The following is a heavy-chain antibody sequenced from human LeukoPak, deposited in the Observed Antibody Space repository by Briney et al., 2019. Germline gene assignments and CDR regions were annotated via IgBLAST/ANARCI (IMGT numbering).Heavy chain of an antibody. CDR2: IRYDGGRK. CDR3: VKGVIAETESGLHIFDY. D-gene: IGHD3-16*02. Sequence: GGSLRLSCAASGFTFSRYGIHWVRQAPGKGLEWVSFIRYDGGRKSYADSVKGRFTISRDNSDNTLFLQMDRLGVAHTATYFCVKGVIAETESGLHIFDYWGQGALVTVSS. V-gene: IGHV3-30*02. J-gene: IGHJ4*02. CDR1: GFTFSRYG.